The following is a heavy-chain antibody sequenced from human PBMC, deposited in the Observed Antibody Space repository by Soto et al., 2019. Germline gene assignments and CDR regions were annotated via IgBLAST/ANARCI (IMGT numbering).Heavy chain of an antibody. J-gene: IGHJ4*02. CDR1: GFTFGDYA. Sequence: PGGSLRLSCTASGFTFGDYAMSWFRQAPGKGLEWVGFIRSKAYGGTTEYAASVKGRFTISRDDSKSIAYLQMNSLKTEDTAVYYCTRARYCSGGSCYSSFDYWGQGTLVTVSS. CDR3: TRARYCSGGSCYSSFDY. D-gene: IGHD2-15*01. V-gene: IGHV3-49*03. CDR2: IRSKAYGGTT.